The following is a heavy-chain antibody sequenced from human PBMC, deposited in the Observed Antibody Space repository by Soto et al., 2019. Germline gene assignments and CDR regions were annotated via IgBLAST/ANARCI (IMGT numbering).Heavy chain of an antibody. J-gene: IGHJ5*02. Sequence: ASVKVSCKASGYTFTSYGISWVRQAPGQGLEWMGWISAYNGNTNYAQKLQGRVTMTTDTSTSTAYMELRSLRSDDTAVYYCARTLYYGSGSSWFDPWGQGTLVTVSS. V-gene: IGHV1-18*01. CDR2: ISAYNGNT. CDR3: ARTLYYGSGSSWFDP. D-gene: IGHD3-10*01. CDR1: GYTFTSYG.